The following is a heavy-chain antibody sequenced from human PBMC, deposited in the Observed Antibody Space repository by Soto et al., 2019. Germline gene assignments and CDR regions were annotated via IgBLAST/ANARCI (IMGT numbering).Heavy chain of an antibody. J-gene: IGHJ2*01. V-gene: IGHV3-9*01. CDR2: ISWNSGSI. D-gene: IGHD6-19*01. CDR3: AKVPQEVADHNRYFDL. Sequence: EVQLVESGGGLVQPGRSLRLSCAASGFTFDAYAMHWVRQAPGKGLEWVSGISWNSGSIGYADSVKGRFTISRDNAKNSLYLQMNRLRAEDTALYYCAKVPQEVADHNRYFDLWGRGTLVTVSS. CDR1: GFTFDAYA.